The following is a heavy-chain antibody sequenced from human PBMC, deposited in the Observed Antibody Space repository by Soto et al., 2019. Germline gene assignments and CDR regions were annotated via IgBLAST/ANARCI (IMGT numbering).Heavy chain of an antibody. CDR1: GGSISSYY. CDR2: IYYSGST. V-gene: IGHV4-59*08. D-gene: IGHD3-3*01. J-gene: IGHJ5*02. CDR3: ARTIFGVAQNWFDP. Sequence: SETLSLTCTVSGGSISSYYWSWIRQPPGKGLEWIGYIYYSGSTNYNPSLKSRVTISVDTSKNQFSLKLSSVTAADTAVYYCARTIFGVAQNWFDPWGQGTLVTVS.